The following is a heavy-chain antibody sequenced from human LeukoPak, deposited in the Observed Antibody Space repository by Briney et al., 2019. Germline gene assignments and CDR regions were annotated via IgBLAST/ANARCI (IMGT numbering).Heavy chain of an antibody. V-gene: IGHV4-59*08. D-gene: IGHD6-13*01. CDR3: ARVRIAAANPPFDY. CDR1: GGSISSYY. Sequence: SETLSLXCTVSGGSISSYYWSWIRQPPGKGLEWIGYIYYSGSTYYNPSLKSRVTISVDTSKNQFSLKLSSVTAADTAVYYCARVRIAAANPPFDYWGQGTLVTVSS. J-gene: IGHJ4*02. CDR2: IYYSGST.